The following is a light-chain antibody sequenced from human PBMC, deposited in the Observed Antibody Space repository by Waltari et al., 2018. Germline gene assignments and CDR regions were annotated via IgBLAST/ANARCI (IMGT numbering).Light chain of an antibody. CDR3: GTWDSSLSGAV. Sequence: QSVLTQPPSVSAAPGQRGTISCSGGSSHIGNNYVSWYRQFPGTAPKLLIYENTERPSGIPGRFSGSKSGTSATLDITGLQAGDEADYYCGTWDSSLSGAVFGGGTHLTVL. CDR1: SSHIGNNY. CDR2: ENT. J-gene: IGLJ7*01. V-gene: IGLV1-51*02.